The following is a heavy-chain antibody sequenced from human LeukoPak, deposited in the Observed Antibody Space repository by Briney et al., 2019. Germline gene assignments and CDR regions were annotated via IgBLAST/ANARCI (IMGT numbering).Heavy chain of an antibody. Sequence: GASVKVSCKASGGTFSSYAISWVRQAPGQGLEWMGGIIPIFGTANYAQKFQGRVTITADKSTSTAYMELSSLRSEDTAIYYCARTHYYDSRDNWFDPWGQGTLVTVSS. CDR1: GGTFSSYA. CDR2: IIPIFGTA. V-gene: IGHV1-69*06. CDR3: ARTHYYDSRDNWFDP. D-gene: IGHD3-22*01. J-gene: IGHJ5*02.